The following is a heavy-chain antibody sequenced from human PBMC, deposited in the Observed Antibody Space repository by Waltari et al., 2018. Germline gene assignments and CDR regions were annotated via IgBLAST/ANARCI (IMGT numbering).Heavy chain of an antibody. J-gene: IGHJ5*02. CDR2: FNPKNGDS. Sequence: QEQLVQSGSEVKKPGASVKISCQASGYTFTDYHLHCFRQTPGQVFEWMGGFNPKNGDSNSAEKFLGRVTMTRDTSIDTVYLDVSGLRSDEPAIFFGARDPGPIMGAPDLWGQGTQVTVSS. V-gene: IGHV1-2*02. CDR3: ARDPGPIMGAPDL. D-gene: IGHD1-26*01. CDR1: GYTFTDYH.